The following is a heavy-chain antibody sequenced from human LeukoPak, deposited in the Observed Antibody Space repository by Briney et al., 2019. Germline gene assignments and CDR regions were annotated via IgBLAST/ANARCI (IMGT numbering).Heavy chain of an antibody. CDR1: GGSFSGYY. D-gene: IGHD2-2*01. Sequence: SETLSLTCAVDGGSFSGYYWSWIRQPPGKGLEWIGEINHSGSTNYNPSLKSRVTISVDTSKNQFSLKLSSVTAADTAVYYCARVGHCSSTSCYQARRFDPWGQGTLVTVSS. CDR3: ARVGHCSSTSCYQARRFDP. V-gene: IGHV4-34*01. J-gene: IGHJ5*02. CDR2: INHSGST.